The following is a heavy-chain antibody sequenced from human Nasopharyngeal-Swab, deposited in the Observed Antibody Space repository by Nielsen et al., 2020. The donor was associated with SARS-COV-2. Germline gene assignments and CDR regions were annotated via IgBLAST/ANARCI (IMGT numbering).Heavy chain of an antibody. CDR3: ASRYSSGWGAFDI. D-gene: IGHD6-19*01. J-gene: IGHJ3*02. V-gene: IGHV4-61*01. CDR2: IYYSGST. CDR1: GGSVSSGSYY. Sequence: SETLSLTCTVSGGSVSSGSYYWSWIRQPPGKGLEWIGYIYYSGSTNYNPSLKSRVTISVDTPKNQFSLKLSSVTAADTAVYYCASRYSSGWGAFDIWGQGTMVTVSS.